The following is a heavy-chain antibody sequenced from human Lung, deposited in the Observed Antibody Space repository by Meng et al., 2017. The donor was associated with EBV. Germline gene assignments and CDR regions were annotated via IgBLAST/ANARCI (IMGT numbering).Heavy chain of an antibody. CDR2: IYYSGST. CDR3: ARAVDTGYFDY. D-gene: IGHD5-18*01. V-gene: IGHV4-31*01. Sequence: QLQESGPGLVKPSQTLSLTCTVSGGSISSGGHYWSWIRQHPGKGLEWIGYIYYSGSTYYNPSLKSLVSISVDTSNNQFSLKLSSVTAADTAVYYCARAVDTGYFDYWGQGTLVTVSS. J-gene: IGHJ4*02. CDR1: GGSISSGGHY.